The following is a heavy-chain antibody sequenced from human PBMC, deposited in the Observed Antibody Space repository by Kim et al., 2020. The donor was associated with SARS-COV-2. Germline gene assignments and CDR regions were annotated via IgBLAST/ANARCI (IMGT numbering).Heavy chain of an antibody. Sequence: YNADSVKGRFTISRDNSKNSLYLQMNSLRTEDTALYYCAKDGLPGGAFDIWCQGTMVTVSS. V-gene: IGHV3-43*01. D-gene: IGHD3-16*01. CDR3: AKDGLPGGAFDI. J-gene: IGHJ3*02.